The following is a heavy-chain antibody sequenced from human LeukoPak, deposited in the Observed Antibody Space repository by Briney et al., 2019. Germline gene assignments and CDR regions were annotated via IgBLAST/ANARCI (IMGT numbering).Heavy chain of an antibody. CDR2: IIPIFGTA. CDR3: ARYDVWGTYRAFDY. CDR1: VGTFSSYA. Sequence: SVKVSCKASVGTFSSYAISWVRQAPGQGLEWMGGIIPIFGTANYAQKFQGRVTITADKSTSTAYMELSSLRSEDTAVYYCARYDVWGTYRAFDYWGQGTLVTVSS. J-gene: IGHJ4*02. V-gene: IGHV1-69*06. D-gene: IGHD3-16*02.